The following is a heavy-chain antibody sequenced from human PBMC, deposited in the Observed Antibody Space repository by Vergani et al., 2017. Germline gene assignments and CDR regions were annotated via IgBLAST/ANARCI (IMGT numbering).Heavy chain of an antibody. Sequence: QVQLVQSGAEVKKPGSSVKVSCKASGGTFSSYAISWVRQAPGQGLEWMGGLIPIFGTANYAQKFQGRVTITADESTSTAYMELSSLRSEDTAVYYCARVAVAGTVHYYYYYMDVWGKGTTVTGSS. V-gene: IGHV1-69*01. CDR3: ARVAVAGTVHYYYYYMDV. D-gene: IGHD6-19*01. J-gene: IGHJ6*03. CDR1: GGTFSSYA. CDR2: LIPIFGTA.